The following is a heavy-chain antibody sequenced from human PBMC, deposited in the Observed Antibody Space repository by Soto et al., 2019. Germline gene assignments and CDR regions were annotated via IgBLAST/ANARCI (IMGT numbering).Heavy chain of an antibody. CDR1: GFTFSDYY. Sequence: QVQLVESGGGLVKPGGSLRLSCAASGFTFSDYYISWIRQAPGKGLEWVSYISSSGSTIYYADSVKGRFTISRHNAKNSLYLHMNSLRAEDTAVYYCARDSAGDFWSGSSCYYYMDVWGKGTTVTVSS. J-gene: IGHJ6*03. D-gene: IGHD3-3*01. CDR3: ARDSAGDFWSGSSCYYYMDV. V-gene: IGHV3-11*01. CDR2: ISSSGSTI.